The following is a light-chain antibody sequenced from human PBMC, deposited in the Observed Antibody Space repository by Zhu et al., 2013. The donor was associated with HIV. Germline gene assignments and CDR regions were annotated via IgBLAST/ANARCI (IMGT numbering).Light chain of an antibody. V-gene: IGKV1-27*01. CDR2: ATS. CDR1: QGIGNY. Sequence: DIQMTQSPSSLSASIGDRVTITCRASQGIGNYLAWYQQRPGKPPKLLISATSTLQSGVPSRFSGSGSGTDFTLTISSLQPADVATYYCQQFAMYPLTFGGGTKVEIK. CDR3: QQFAMYPLT. J-gene: IGKJ4*01.